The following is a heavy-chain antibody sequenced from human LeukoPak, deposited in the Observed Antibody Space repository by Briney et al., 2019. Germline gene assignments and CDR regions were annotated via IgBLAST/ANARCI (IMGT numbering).Heavy chain of an antibody. V-gene: IGHV3-53*01. CDR1: GFIVSSNY. CDR3: VREAGGDYFDY. Sequence: GGSLRLSCAASGFIVSSNYMSWIRQAPGKGLEWVSVIYSGGRTYYADSVKGRFTISRDNSKNTLYLQMNSLRAEDTAVYYCVREAGGDYFDYWGQGSLVTVSS. J-gene: IGHJ4*02. D-gene: IGHD3-10*01. CDR2: IYSGGRT.